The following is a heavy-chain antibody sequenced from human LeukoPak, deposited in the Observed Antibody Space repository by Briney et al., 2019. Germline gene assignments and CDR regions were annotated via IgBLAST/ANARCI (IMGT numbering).Heavy chain of an antibody. CDR1: GYTFTSYD. Sequence: ASVKVSCKASGYTFTSYDINWVRQATGQGLEWMGWMNPNSGNTGYAQKFQGRVTITRNTSISTAYMELSGLRSEDTAVYYCARGGSYLSAFDIWGQGTMVTVSS. CDR2: MNPNSGNT. J-gene: IGHJ3*02. D-gene: IGHD3-10*01. V-gene: IGHV1-8*03. CDR3: ARGGSYLSAFDI.